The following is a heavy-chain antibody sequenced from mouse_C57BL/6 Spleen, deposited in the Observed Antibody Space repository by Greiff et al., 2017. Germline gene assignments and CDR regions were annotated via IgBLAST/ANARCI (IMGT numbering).Heavy chain of an antibody. J-gene: IGHJ2*01. CDR2: INPGSGGT. CDR3: AREDYDYDGAFDY. D-gene: IGHD2-4*01. CDR1: GYAFTNYL. Sequence: QVQLKESGAELVRPGTSVKVSCKASGYAFTNYLIEWVKQRPGQGLEWIGVINPGSGGTNYNEKFKGKATLTADKSSSTAYMQLSSLTSEDSAVYFCAREDYDYDGAFDYWGQGTTLTVSS. V-gene: IGHV1-54*01.